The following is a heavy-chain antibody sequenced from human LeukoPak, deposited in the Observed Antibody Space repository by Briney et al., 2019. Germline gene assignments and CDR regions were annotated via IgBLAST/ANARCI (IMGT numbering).Heavy chain of an antibody. Sequence: NPGGSLRLSCAASGFTFSDYYMSWIRQAPGKGLEWVSYISSSSSYTNYADSVKGRFTISRDNAKNSLYLQMNSLRAEDTAVYYCARFIVDIVVVVAATPLSPYYFGYWGQGTLVTVSS. CDR3: ARFIVDIVVVVAATPLSPYYFGY. CDR2: ISSSSSYT. J-gene: IGHJ4*02. V-gene: IGHV3-11*06. D-gene: IGHD2-15*01. CDR1: GFTFSDYY.